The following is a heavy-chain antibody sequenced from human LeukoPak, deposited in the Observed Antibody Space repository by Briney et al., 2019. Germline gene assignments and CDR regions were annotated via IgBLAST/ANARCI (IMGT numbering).Heavy chain of an antibody. CDR3: ARDSYGMDV. Sequence: PGGSLRLSCAASGFTFSGYAMHWVRQAPGKGLEWVAVISYDGSNKYYADSVKGRFTISRDNSKNTLYLQMNSLRAEDTVVYYCARDSYGMDVWGQGTTVTVSS. J-gene: IGHJ6*02. CDR1: GFTFSGYA. CDR2: ISYDGSNK. V-gene: IGHV3-30-3*01.